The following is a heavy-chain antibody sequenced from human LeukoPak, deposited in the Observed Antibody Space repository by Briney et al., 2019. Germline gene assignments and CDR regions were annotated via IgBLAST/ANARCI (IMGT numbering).Heavy chain of an antibody. CDR3: ARDLDYGGGDAFDI. V-gene: IGHV3-48*01. D-gene: IGHD4-23*01. Sequence: GGSLRLSCAASGFTFSSYAMSWVRQAPGKGLEWVSYISSSGSSIYYADSVKGRFTISRDNAKNSLYLQMNSLRAEDTAVYYCARDLDYGGGDAFDIWGQGTMVTVSS. CDR2: ISSSGSSI. J-gene: IGHJ3*02. CDR1: GFTFSSYA.